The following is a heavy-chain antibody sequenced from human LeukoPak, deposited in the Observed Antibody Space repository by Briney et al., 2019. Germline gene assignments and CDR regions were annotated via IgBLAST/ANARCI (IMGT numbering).Heavy chain of an antibody. Sequence: GGSLRLSCVGAASTFSGHWMHWVRQAPGKGLVWVSRINSDGSSTSYADSVKGRFTISRDNAKNTLYLQMNSLRAEDTAVYYCAPQYYDFWSGYYLPYWGQGTLVTASS. CDR2: INSDGSST. CDR1: ASTFSGHW. V-gene: IGHV3-74*01. J-gene: IGHJ4*02. D-gene: IGHD3-3*01. CDR3: APQYYDFWSGYYLPY.